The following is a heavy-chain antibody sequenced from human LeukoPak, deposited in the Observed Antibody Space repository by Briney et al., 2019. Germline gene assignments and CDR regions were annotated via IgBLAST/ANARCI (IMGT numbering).Heavy chain of an antibody. CDR2: ISAYNGNT. V-gene: IGHV1-18*04. D-gene: IGHD2-2*01. J-gene: IGHJ6*02. CDR1: GYTFTSYG. CDR3: ARDPTTDIVVVPAAIPIPHYYYYYGMDA. Sequence: GASVKVSCKASGYTFTSYGISWVRQAPGQGLEWMGWISAYNGNTNYAQKLQGRVTMTTDTSTSTAYMELRSLRSDDTAVYYCARDPTTDIVVVPAAIPIPHYYYYYGMDAWGQGTTVTVSS.